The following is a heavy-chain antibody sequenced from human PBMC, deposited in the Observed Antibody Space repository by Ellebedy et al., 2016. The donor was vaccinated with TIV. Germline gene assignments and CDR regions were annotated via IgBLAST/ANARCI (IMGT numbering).Heavy chain of an antibody. CDR3: ARSKWELLGDAFDI. CDR1: GYTFTGYY. D-gene: IGHD1-26*01. V-gene: IGHV1-2*04. CDR2: INPNSGGT. J-gene: IGHJ3*02. Sequence: ASVKVSXXASGYTFTGYYMHWVRQAPGQGLEWMGWINPNSGGTNYAQKFQGWVTMTRDTSIGTAYMELSRLRSDDTAVYYCARSKWELLGDAFDIWGQGTMVTVSS.